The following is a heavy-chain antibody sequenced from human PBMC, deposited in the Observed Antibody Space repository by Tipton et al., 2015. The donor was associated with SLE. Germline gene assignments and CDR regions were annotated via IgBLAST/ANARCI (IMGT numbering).Heavy chain of an antibody. D-gene: IGHD6-6*01. J-gene: IGHJ3*02. CDR1: DDSISSHY. V-gene: IGHV4-59*11. CDR2: VYYSGKT. Sequence: TLSLTCTVSDDSISSHYWSWIRQPPGKGLEWIGYVYYSGKTYYNPSLKSRLIISIDTSKNQFSLKLSSVTAADTAVYYCATYSNSSRNAFDIWGQGTVVTVSS. CDR3: ATYSNSSRNAFDI.